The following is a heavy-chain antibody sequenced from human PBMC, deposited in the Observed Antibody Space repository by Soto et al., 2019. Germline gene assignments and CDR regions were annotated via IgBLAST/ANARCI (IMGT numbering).Heavy chain of an antibody. CDR2: IRDSGGGT. D-gene: IGHD6-19*01. CDR3: TTAVSSGWYKFPYYYYYGMDV. CDR1: GFTFSNYA. J-gene: IGHJ6*02. Sequence: GGSLRLSCAASGFTFSNYAMSWVRQAPGKGLEWVSAIRDSGGGTYYADSVKGRFTISRDNSKSTLYLRMNSLKTEDTAVYYCTTAVSSGWYKFPYYYYYGMDVWGQGTTVTVSS. V-gene: IGHV3-23*01.